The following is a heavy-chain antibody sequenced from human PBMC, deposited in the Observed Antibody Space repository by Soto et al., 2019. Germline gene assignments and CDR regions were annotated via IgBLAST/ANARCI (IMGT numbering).Heavy chain of an antibody. D-gene: IGHD3-3*01. J-gene: IGHJ5*02. CDR3: AQSLSLFGVVTQKWFNP. CDR2: IYWDDIK. Sequence: QIILQESGPTLVKPTQTLTLTCTFSGFSLTTSGVGVGWVRQPPGKALEWLALIYWDDIKRYSPSLKSRLTITMGTSKNQVVLTLPNMDPVDTVTYYCAQSLSLFGVVTQKWFNPWGQGTLVIVSS. V-gene: IGHV2-5*02. CDR1: GFSLTTSGVG.